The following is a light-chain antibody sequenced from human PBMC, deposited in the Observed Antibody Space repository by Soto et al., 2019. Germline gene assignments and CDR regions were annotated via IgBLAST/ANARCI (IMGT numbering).Light chain of an antibody. V-gene: IGLV7-46*01. CDR3: LLSYSGARQGV. CDR2: DTS. J-gene: IGLJ2*01. CDR1: TGAVTSGHY. Sequence: QAVVTQEPSLTVSPGGTVTLTCGSSTGAVTSGHYPYWFQQKPGQAPRTLIYDTSNKHSWTPARFSGSLLGGKAALTLSGAQPEDEAEYYCLLSYSGARQGVFGGGTKVIVL.